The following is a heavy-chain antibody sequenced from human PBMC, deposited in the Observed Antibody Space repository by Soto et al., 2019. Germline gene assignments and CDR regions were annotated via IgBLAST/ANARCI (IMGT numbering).Heavy chain of an antibody. CDR2: MNPNSGNT. CDR1: GYTFTSYD. V-gene: IGHV1-8*01. CDR3: ARVGSGSYGAEYYYMDV. D-gene: IGHD3-10*01. J-gene: IGHJ6*03. Sequence: ASVKVSCKTSGYTFTSYDINWVRQATGQGQEWIGRMNPNSGNTGYAQKIQGRVTMTRNTSISTAYMELSSLRSEDTAVYYCARVGSGSYGAEYYYMDVWGKGTTVTVSS.